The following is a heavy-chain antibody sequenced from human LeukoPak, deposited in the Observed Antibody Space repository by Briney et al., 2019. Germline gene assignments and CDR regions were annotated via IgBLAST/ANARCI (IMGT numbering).Heavy chain of an antibody. CDR1: GFTFSSYA. CDR3: AKDQQSISYSP. Sequence: GGSLRLSCAASGFTFSSYAMSWVRQAPGKGLEWVSTISGSGGSTYYADSVKGRFTISRDNSKNTLYLQMNSLRDEDTAIYNCAKDQQSISYSPWGQGTLVTVSS. D-gene: IGHD4-11*01. V-gene: IGHV3-23*01. J-gene: IGHJ5*02. CDR2: ISGSGGST.